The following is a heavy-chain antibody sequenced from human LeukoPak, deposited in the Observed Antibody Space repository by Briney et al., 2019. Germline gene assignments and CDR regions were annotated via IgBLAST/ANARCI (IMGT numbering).Heavy chain of an antibody. J-gene: IGHJ4*02. CDR3: ATYRQVLLPFES. D-gene: IGHD2-8*02. CDR1: GFTFSSYG. CDR2: ISHNGDST. Sequence: PGGSLRLSCAASGFTFSSYGMTWVRQAPGKGLEWVSAISHNGDSTYYADSVRGRFTISRDNSKNTLYLHMNSLRAEDTAVYYCATYRQVLLPFESWGQGTLVTVSS. V-gene: IGHV3-23*01.